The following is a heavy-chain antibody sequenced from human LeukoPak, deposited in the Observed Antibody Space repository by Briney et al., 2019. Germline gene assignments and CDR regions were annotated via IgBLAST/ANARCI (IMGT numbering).Heavy chain of an antibody. D-gene: IGHD6-19*01. J-gene: IGHJ4*02. CDR3: AHTSGWNDY. Sequence: SGPTLVKPTQTLTLTCTFSGFSLSSSGVGVGWIRQPPGKALEWLALIYWNHDKRYSPSLKSRLTITKDTSKNQVVLTMTNMDPVDTATYYCAHTSGWNDYWGQGTLVTVSS. CDR1: GFSLSSSGVG. CDR2: IYWNHDK. V-gene: IGHV2-5*01.